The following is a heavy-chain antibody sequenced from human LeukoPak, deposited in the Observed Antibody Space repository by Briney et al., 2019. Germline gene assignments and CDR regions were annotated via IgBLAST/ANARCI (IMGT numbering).Heavy chain of an antibody. Sequence: ASVKVSCKASEYTFTGYYIHWVRQAPGQGLKWMGRINPTGGSTTYAQKFQGRVTMTRDTSTSTVYMEPSSLRSDDTAVYYCARTAARRFDYWGQGTLVTVSS. CDR1: EYTFTGYY. CDR3: ARTAARRFDY. V-gene: IGHV1-46*01. D-gene: IGHD6-6*01. CDR2: INPTGGST. J-gene: IGHJ4*02.